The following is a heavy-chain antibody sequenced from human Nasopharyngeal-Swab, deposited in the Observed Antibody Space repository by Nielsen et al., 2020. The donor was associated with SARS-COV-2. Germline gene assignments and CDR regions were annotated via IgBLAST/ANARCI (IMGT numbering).Heavy chain of an antibody. D-gene: IGHD2-15*01. J-gene: IGHJ6*02. V-gene: IGHV1-3*01. CDR3: ASCSGGSCDYYYYGMDV. CDR1: GYTFTSYA. CDR2: INAGNGNT. Sequence: ASVKVSCKASGYTFTSYAMHWVRQAPGQRLEWMGWINAGNGNTKYSQKFQGRVTITRDTSASTAYMELSSLRSEDTAVYYCASCSGGSCDYYYYGMDVWGQGTTVTASS.